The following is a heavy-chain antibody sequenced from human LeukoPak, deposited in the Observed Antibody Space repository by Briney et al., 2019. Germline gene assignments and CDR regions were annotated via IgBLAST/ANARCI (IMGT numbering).Heavy chain of an antibody. Sequence: NSGESLKISCEGSGYTFTKYWIGWVRQMPGKGLEWMGIIHPGDSHTWYSPSFQGQVTISADKSMSMAYLQWSSLKASDTAMYFCARQPGMTAKSWYFDLWGRGTLVTVSS. CDR1: GYTFTKYW. CDR3: ARQPGMTAKSWYFDL. CDR2: IHPGDSHT. D-gene: IGHD2-2*01. V-gene: IGHV5-51*01. J-gene: IGHJ2*01.